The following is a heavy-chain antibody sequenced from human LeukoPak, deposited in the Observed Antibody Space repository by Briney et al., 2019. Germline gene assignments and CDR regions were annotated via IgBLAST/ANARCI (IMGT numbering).Heavy chain of an antibody. CDR1: GFTFSDYY. CDR2: IWYDGSNK. V-gene: IGHV3-33*08. CDR3: ASLSGSAFDI. Sequence: PGGSLRLSCAASGFTFSDYYMSWVRPAPGKGLEWVAVIWYDGSNKYYADSVKGRLTISRDNSKNTLYLQMNSLRAEDTAVYYCASLSGSAFDIWGQGTMVTVSS. J-gene: IGHJ3*02.